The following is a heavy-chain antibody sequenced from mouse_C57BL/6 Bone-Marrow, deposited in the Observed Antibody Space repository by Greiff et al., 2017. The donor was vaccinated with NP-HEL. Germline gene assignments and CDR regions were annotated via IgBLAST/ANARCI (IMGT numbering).Heavy chain of an antibody. CDR2: IDPENGDT. CDR1: GFNIKDDY. CDR3: TSYDGSIYVGYFDY. Sequence: VQLQQSGAELARPGASVKLSCTASGFNIKDDYMHWVKQRTEQGLEWIGWIDPENGDTEYVSKFQGKATITADKSSNTASLQLSSLTSEDAAVYYCTSYDGSIYVGYFDYWGQGTTPTVSS. J-gene: IGHJ2*01. V-gene: IGHV14-4*01. D-gene: IGHD1-1*01.